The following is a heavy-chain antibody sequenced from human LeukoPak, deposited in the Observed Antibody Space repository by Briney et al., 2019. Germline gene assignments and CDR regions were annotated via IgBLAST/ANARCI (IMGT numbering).Heavy chain of an antibody. V-gene: IGHV4-34*01. CDR3: VSLVDTAMIKTMFDY. CDR1: GGSFSGYY. CDR2: INHSGST. J-gene: IGHJ4*02. D-gene: IGHD5-18*01. Sequence: SETLSLTCAVYGGSFSGYYWSWIRQPPGKGLEWIGEINHSGSTNYNPSLKSRVTISVDTSKNQFSLKLSSVTAADTAVYFCVSLVDTAMIKTMFDYWGQGTLVTVSS.